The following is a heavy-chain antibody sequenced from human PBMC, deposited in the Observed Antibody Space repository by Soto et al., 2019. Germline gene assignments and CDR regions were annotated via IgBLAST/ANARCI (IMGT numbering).Heavy chain of an antibody. CDR1: GDSISSSPYY. V-gene: IGHV4-39*01. Sequence: PSETLSLTCTVSGDSISSSPYYWGWIRQPRGKGLEWIGSIYNSGSTYYNPSLKSRVTISVDTSKNQFSLKLNSVTAADTAVYYCARHAFYGPPYGDYYASEADYWGQGSLVTVSS. CDR3: ARHAFYGPPYGDYYASEADY. CDR2: IYNSGST. D-gene: IGHD4-17*01. J-gene: IGHJ4*02.